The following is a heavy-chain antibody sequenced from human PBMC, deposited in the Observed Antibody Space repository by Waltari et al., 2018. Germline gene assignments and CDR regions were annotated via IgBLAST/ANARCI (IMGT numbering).Heavy chain of an antibody. D-gene: IGHD1-26*01. CDR2: IIPILGIA. CDR1: GGTFSSYA. V-gene: IGHV1-69*10. Sequence: QVQLVQSGAEVKKPGSSVQVSCKASGGTFSSYAISWVRQAPGQGLEWMGGIIPILGIANYAQKFQGRVTITADKSTSTAYMELSSLRSEDTAVYYCAGGVGPSTYSWFDPWGQGTLVTVSS. J-gene: IGHJ5*02. CDR3: AGGVGPSTYSWFDP.